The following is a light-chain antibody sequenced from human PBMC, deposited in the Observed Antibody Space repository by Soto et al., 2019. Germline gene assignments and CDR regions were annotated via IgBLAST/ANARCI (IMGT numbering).Light chain of an antibody. CDR3: HQRQSWPRT. CDR1: QYINTR. V-gene: IGKV3-11*01. CDR2: QTS. J-gene: IGKJ1*01. Sequence: EIVLTQSPAXXXSXXXVXXXXPXRASQYINTRLAWYQHRPGQAPRLLIYQTSIRAAGIPARFSASGSGTDFTLTISDVQPEDFALYYCHQRQSWPRTFGQGTKVDIK.